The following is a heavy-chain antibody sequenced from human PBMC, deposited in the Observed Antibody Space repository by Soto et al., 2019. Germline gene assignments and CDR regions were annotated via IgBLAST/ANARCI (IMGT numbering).Heavy chain of an antibody. Sequence: GGSLRLSCAASGFTFRSFTMIWVRQAPGKGLEWVSTISSNSAYIYYTDALRGRFTISRDNAKNSLHLQMNSLRAEDTAVYYCTRDASRDSSARGWFDPWGPGTLVTVSS. CDR1: GFTFRSFT. V-gene: IGHV3-21*01. CDR3: TRDASRDSSARGWFDP. CDR2: ISSNSAYI. J-gene: IGHJ5*02. D-gene: IGHD6-13*01.